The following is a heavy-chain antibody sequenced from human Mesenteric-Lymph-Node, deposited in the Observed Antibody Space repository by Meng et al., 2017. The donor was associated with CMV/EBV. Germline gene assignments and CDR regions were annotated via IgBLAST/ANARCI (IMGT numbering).Heavy chain of an antibody. V-gene: IGHV6-1*01. CDR1: EDSVSSNSAA. CDR3: ARDLIHFDY. J-gene: IGHJ4*02. D-gene: IGHD5-18*01. CDR2: TYYRSTWYN. Sequence: CAVSEDSVSSNSAAWNWVRQSPSRGLEWLGRTYYRSTWYNAYAVSVKRRITINPDTSKNQFSLQLNSVTPEDTAVYYCARDLIHFDYWGQGTLVTVSS.